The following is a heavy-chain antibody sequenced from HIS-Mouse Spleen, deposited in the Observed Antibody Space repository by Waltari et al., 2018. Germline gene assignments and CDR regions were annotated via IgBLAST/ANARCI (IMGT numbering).Heavy chain of an antibody. CDR1: GFTFSSNY. D-gene: IGHD3-10*01. CDR3: ARHYYYGSGSYYFDY. CDR2: IYSGGST. J-gene: IGHJ4*02. Sequence: EVQLVETGGGLIQPGGSLRLSCAASGFTFSSNYMTLVRQAPGKGLEWVSVIYSGGSTYYADSVKGRFTISRDNSKNTLYLQMNSLRAEDTAVYYCARHYYYGSGSYYFDYWGQGTLVTVSS. V-gene: IGHV3-53*02.